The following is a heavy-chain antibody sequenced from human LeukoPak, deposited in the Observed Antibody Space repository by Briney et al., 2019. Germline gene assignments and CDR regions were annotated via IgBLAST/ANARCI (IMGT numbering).Heavy chain of an antibody. D-gene: IGHD3-10*01. Sequence: ASVKVSCKASGYTLTNHYIHWVRQAPGQGLEWMGIMNPSGGSTSYPQKFQGRVTMTRDTSTSTVYMELSSLRSEDTAVYYCVKTPYGSGPSVYYFDYWGQGTLVTVSS. J-gene: IGHJ4*02. CDR3: VKTPYGSGPSVYYFDY. CDR2: MNPSGGST. CDR1: GYTLTNHY. V-gene: IGHV1-46*01.